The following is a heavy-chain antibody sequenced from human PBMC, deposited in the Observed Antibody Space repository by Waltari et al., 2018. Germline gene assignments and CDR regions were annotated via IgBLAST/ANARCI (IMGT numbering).Heavy chain of an antibody. Sequence: QVQLVQSGAEVKKPGASVKVSCKVSGYTLTELSMHWVRQAPGKGLEWMGGIIPIFGTANYAQKVQGRVTITTDESTSTAYMELSSLRSEDTAVYYCARDRSHQYSSGDHYFDYWGQGTLVTVSS. D-gene: IGHD6-25*01. J-gene: IGHJ4*02. CDR3: ARDRSHQYSSGDHYFDY. V-gene: IGHV1-69*05. CDR2: IIPIFGTA. CDR1: GYTLTELS.